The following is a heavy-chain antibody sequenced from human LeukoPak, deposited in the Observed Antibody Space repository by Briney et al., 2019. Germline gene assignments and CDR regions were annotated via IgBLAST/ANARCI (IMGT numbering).Heavy chain of an antibody. CDR1: GYTFTSYG. CDR3: ARVEIVVVTSDY. Sequence: ASVKVSCTASGYTFTSYGISWVRQAPGQGLEWMGWISAYNGNTNYAQKLQGRVTMTTDTSTSTAYMELRSLRSDDTAVYYCARVEIVVVTSDYWGQGTLVTVSS. D-gene: IGHD3-22*01. J-gene: IGHJ4*02. V-gene: IGHV1-18*01. CDR2: ISAYNGNT.